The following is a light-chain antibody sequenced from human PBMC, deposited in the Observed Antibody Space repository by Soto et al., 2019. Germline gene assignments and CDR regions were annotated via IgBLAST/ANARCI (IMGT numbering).Light chain of an antibody. Sequence: EIVLTQSPATLSLSPGERVALSCRASQSVGSHLAWYQQKPGQAPRLLIYDASSRATGIPARFSGSGSGTDFTLTISSLESEDFAVSYCQHRTNWPPVTFGQGTRLDVK. V-gene: IGKV3-11*01. J-gene: IGKJ5*01. CDR2: DAS. CDR1: QSVGSH. CDR3: QHRTNWPPVT.